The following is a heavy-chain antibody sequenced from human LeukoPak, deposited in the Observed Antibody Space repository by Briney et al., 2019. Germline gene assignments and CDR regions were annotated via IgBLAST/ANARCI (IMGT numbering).Heavy chain of an antibody. Sequence: EGSLRLSCAASGFTFSSYWMSWVRQAPGKGLEWVANIKQDGSEKYYVDSVKGRFTISRDNAKNSLYLQMNSLRAEDTAVYYCARDRITIFGVVIPNNWFDPWGQGTLVTVSS. D-gene: IGHD3-3*01. CDR1: GFTFSSYW. CDR3: ARDRITIFGVVIPNNWFDP. V-gene: IGHV3-7*01. CDR2: IKQDGSEK. J-gene: IGHJ5*02.